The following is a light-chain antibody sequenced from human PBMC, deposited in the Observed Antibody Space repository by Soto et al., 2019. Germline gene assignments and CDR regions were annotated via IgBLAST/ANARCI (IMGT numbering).Light chain of an antibody. CDR2: GAS. CDR3: QQYGSSPTWT. V-gene: IGKV3-20*01. J-gene: IGKJ1*01. Sequence: EIVLTQSPATLSVSPGEGATVSCRASQSVDNNVAWYQQKPGQAPRLLIYGASTRATGIPDRFSGSGSGTDFTLTISRLEPEDSAVYYCQQYGSSPTWTFGQGTKVDIK. CDR1: QSVDNN.